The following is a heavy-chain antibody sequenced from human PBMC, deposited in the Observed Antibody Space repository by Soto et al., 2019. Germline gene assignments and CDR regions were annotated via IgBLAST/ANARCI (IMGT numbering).Heavy chain of an antibody. V-gene: IGHV3-64*01. CDR3: ARDFWPYYYYYMDV. CDR2: ISSNGGST. Sequence: GGSLSLSCTASGFNFSSYAMHWVRQAPGKGLEYVSAISSNGGSTYYANSVKGRFTVSRDNSKNTLYLQMGSLRAEDMAVYYCARDFWPYYYYYMDVWGKGTTVTVSS. CDR1: GFNFSSYA. J-gene: IGHJ6*03. D-gene: IGHD3-3*01.